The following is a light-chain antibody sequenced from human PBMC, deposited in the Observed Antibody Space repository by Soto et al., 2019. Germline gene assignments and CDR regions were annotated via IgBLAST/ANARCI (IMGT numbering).Light chain of an antibody. CDR3: MPGLQTPTT. V-gene: IGKV2-28*01. J-gene: IGKJ5*01. CDR2: LGS. Sequence: DIVMTQSPLSLPVTPGEPASISCRSSQSLLHSNGFNYLDWYLQKPGQSPQLLIFLGSNRASGVPDRLSGTGSCTDFTLTISRAEAEDVVVYYGMPGLQTPTTSGHVTRLEIK. CDR1: QSLLHSNGFNY.